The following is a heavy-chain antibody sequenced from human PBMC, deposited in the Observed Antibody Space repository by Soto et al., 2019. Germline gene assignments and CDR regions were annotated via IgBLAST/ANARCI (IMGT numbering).Heavy chain of an antibody. V-gene: IGHV5-10-1*01. D-gene: IGHD3-22*01. CDR3: ARRLYYYYKSGHYLGWFDP. Sequence: ETLKISCKGSGYNFITDWISWVRQMPGKGLEWMGRIDPTDSYTKYSPSFEGHVTISADKSISTAYLQWSSLKASDSAMYYCARRLYYYYKSGHYLGWFDPWGQGTLVTVSS. CDR2: IDPTDSYT. J-gene: IGHJ5*02. CDR1: GYNFITDW.